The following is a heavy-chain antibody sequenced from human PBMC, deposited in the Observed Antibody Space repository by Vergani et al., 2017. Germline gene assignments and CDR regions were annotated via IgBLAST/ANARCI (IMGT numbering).Heavy chain of an antibody. CDR2: ISYDGSRQ. J-gene: IGHJ4*02. CDR1: GFTFSSYS. CDR3: AKYWGTYCSGGSCYSFDS. D-gene: IGHD2-15*01. V-gene: IGHV3-30*18. Sequence: QVRLVESGGGVVQPGGSLRLSCEASGFTFSSYSMHWVRQAPGKGLKWLSFISYDGSRQYSSESVKGRVTISRDNSKNTLYLQLSSLRPEDTAIYFCAKYWGTYCSGGSCYSFDSWGQGTKVTVSP.